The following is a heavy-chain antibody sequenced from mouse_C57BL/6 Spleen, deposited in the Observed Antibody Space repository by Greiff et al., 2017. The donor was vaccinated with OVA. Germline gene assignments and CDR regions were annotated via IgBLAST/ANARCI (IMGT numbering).Heavy chain of an antibody. J-gene: IGHJ2*01. Sequence: EVQGVESGGGLVKPGGSLKLSCAASGFTFSSYAMSWVRQTPEKRLEWVATISDGGSYTYYPDNVKGRFTISRDNAKNNLYLQMSHLKSEDTAMYYCARDLLWYFDYWGQGTTLTVSS. D-gene: IGHD2-1*01. CDR1: GFTFSSYA. V-gene: IGHV5-4*01. CDR2: ISDGGSYT. CDR3: ARDLLWYFDY.